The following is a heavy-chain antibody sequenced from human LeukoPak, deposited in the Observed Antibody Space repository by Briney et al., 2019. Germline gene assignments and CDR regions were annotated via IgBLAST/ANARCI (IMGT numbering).Heavy chain of an antibody. CDR1: GYTFTSYG. D-gene: IGHD3-10*01. CDR3: ARDRPRYYGSGSYYG. J-gene: IGHJ4*02. Sequence: ASVKVSCKASGYTFTSYGISWVRQAPGQGLEWTGWISAYNGNTNYAQKLQGRVTMTTDTSTSTAYMELRSLRSDDTAVYYCARDRPRYYGSGSYYGWGQGTLVTVSS. CDR2: ISAYNGNT. V-gene: IGHV1-18*01.